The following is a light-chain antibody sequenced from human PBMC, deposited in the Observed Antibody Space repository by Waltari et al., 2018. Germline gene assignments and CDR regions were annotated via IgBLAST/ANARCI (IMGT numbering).Light chain of an antibody. Sequence: SYELTQPPSASVSPGQTARITCSGDALPKQYAYWYQQKPGQAPVLVIYKDSERPSGIPERFPGSSSGTTVTLTISVVQAEDEADYYCQSADSSGTYPDVVFGGGTKLTVL. CDR3: QSADSSGTYPDVV. CDR2: KDS. V-gene: IGLV3-25*03. J-gene: IGLJ2*01. CDR1: ALPKQY.